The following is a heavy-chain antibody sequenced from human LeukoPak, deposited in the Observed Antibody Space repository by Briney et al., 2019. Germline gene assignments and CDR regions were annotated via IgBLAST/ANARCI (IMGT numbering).Heavy chain of an antibody. D-gene: IGHD1-26*01. CDR1: GYTFTSYD. CDR3: ARGRFRWELEIRDFDY. J-gene: IGHJ4*02. Sequence: ASVKVSCKASGYTFTSYDINWVRQATGQGLEWMGWMNPNSGNTGYAQKFQGRVTMTSDTSITTVYMELSSLRSEDTAVYYCARGRFRWELEIRDFDYWGQGTLVTVSS. V-gene: IGHV1-8*02. CDR2: MNPNSGNT.